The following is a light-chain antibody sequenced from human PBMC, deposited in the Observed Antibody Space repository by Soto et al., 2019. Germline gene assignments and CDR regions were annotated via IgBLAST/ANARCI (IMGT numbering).Light chain of an antibody. CDR3: QQYKNWPIT. V-gene: IGKV3-15*01. Sequence: EIVMMQSPATLSVSPGERATLSCSASQSVSGDLAWYQQKPGQAPRLLIYGPSTRAAGIPARFSGSGSGTEFTLTISGLQSEDFAIYFCQQYKNWPITFGQGTRLEIK. J-gene: IGKJ5*01. CDR2: GPS. CDR1: QSVSGD.